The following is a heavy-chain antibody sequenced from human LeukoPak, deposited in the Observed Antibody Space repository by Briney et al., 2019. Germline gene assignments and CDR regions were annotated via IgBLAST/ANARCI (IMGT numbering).Heavy chain of an antibody. D-gene: IGHD4-17*01. CDR3: AKKFTGTTVISGDYFDY. J-gene: IGHJ4*02. CDR1: GLTFSDYY. V-gene: IGHV3-30*18. Sequence: GGSLRLSCVASGLTFSDYYMSWVRQAPGKGLEWVAVMSSDGSKKYYADSVKGRFTISRDNSKNTLYLQMNSLRAEDTAVYYCAKKFTGTTVISGDYFDYWGQGTLVTVSS. CDR2: MSSDGSKK.